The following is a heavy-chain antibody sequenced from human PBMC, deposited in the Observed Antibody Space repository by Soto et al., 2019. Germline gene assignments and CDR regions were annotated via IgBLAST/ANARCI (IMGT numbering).Heavy chain of an antibody. CDR1: GYTFTSYD. CDR2: MNPESRNT. V-gene: IGHV1-8*01. CDR3: ARFVRHQLPTIDF. Sequence: QVQLVQSGAEVKEPGASVRVSCKASGYTFTSYDINWVRQATGQGLEWMGWMNPESRNTGYAQKFQGRVTMTRDTPISTASMELTSLRSADTAVYYCARFVRHQLPTIDFWGQGTLVTVSS. D-gene: IGHD2-2*01. J-gene: IGHJ4*02.